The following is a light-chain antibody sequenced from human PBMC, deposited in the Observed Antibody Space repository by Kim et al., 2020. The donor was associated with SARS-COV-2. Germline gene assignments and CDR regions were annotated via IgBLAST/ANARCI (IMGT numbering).Light chain of an antibody. CDR3: QQYNSYSYT. Sequence: SASVGDRVTITCRDSQSISSWLAWYQQKPGKAPKLLIYKASNLETGVPSRFTGSGSGTTFTLTISSLQPDDFATYYCQQYNSYSYTFGQGTKLEI. V-gene: IGKV1-5*03. J-gene: IGKJ2*01. CDR2: KAS. CDR1: QSISSW.